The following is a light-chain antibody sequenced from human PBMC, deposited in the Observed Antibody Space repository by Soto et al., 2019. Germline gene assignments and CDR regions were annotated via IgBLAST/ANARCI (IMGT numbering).Light chain of an antibody. J-gene: IGKJ3*01. CDR3: QQYNSYSTT. CDR2: DAS. Sequence: DIQMTQSPSTLSASVGDRVTITCRASQSISSWLAWYQQKPGKAPKVLIYDASSLESGVPSRFSGSGSGTEFNLTISSLQPDAFATYYCQQYNSYSTTFGPGTKVEIK. CDR1: QSISSW. V-gene: IGKV1-5*01.